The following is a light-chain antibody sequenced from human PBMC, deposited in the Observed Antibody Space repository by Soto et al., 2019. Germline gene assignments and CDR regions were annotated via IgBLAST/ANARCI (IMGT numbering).Light chain of an antibody. CDR1: SSNIGGHAF. CDR3: CSYTGSYSLI. Sequence: QSVLTQPRSVSGSPGQSVTISCTGTSSNIGGHAFVSWHQHHPGRAPKVIIYDVAKRPSGVPARFSGSKSGSTASLTISGLQADDEAVYYCCSYTGSYSLIFGGGTQLTVL. J-gene: IGLJ2*01. CDR2: DVA. V-gene: IGLV2-11*01.